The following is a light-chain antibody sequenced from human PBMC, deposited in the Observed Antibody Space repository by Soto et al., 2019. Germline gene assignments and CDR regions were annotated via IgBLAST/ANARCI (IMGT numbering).Light chain of an antibody. CDR1: QSVSTN. CDR2: GAY. V-gene: IGKV3-15*01. J-gene: IGKJ1*01. CDR3: QQFNKWPRT. Sequence: VMTQSPATLSVSPGERATLSCRASQSVSTNLAWYQQRPGQAPMLIISGAYTRATGIPARFSVSGSGTEVTLTISCLHSEDFAIYYCQQFNKWPRTFGQGTRVEIK.